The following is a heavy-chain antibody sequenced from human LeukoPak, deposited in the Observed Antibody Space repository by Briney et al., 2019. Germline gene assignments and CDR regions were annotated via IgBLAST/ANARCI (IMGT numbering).Heavy chain of an antibody. CDR1: GFSVSVNY. Sequence: GGSLRLSCAASGFSVSVNYMSWVRQAPGKGLEWVSVLFASGYSKYADSVKGRFTISGDTSKNTLYLQMNSLRAEDTAVYYCARDRCSSTSCYTHYFDYWGQGTLVTVSS. CDR2: LFASGYS. J-gene: IGHJ4*02. CDR3: ARDRCSSTSCYTHYFDY. D-gene: IGHD2-2*02. V-gene: IGHV3-66*03.